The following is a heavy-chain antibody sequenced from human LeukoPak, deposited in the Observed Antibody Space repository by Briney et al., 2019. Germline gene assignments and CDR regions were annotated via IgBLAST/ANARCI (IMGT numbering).Heavy chain of an antibody. CDR2: ISYDGSNK. V-gene: IGHV3-30-3*01. CDR1: GFTFSSYA. Sequence: GGSLRLSCAASGFTFSSYAMHWVRQAPGNGLEWVAVISYDGSNKYYADSVKGRFTISRDNSKNTLYLQMNSLRAEDTAVYYCARGYYDSPYFDYWGQGTLVTVSS. D-gene: IGHD3-22*01. CDR3: ARGYYDSPYFDY. J-gene: IGHJ4*02.